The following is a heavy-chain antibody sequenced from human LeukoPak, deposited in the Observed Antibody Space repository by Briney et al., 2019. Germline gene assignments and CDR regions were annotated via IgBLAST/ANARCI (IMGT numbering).Heavy chain of an antibody. J-gene: IGHJ3*02. D-gene: IGHD2-8*01. CDR1: GFTFDDYG. V-gene: IGHV3-20*04. Sequence: GGSLRLSCAASGFTFDDYGMSWVRQAPGKGLEWVSGINWNGGSTGYADSVEGRFTISRDNAKNSLYLQMNSLRAEDTALYYCAREMGGYCTNGVCYRGDAFDIWGQGTMVTVSS. CDR3: AREMGGYCTNGVCYRGDAFDI. CDR2: INWNGGST.